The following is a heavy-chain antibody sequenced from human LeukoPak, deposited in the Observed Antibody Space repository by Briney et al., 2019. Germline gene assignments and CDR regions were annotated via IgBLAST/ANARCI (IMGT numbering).Heavy chain of an antibody. J-gene: IGHJ4*02. CDR2: ISGCGGST. CDR1: GFIFSTYV. D-gene: IGHD3-22*01. V-gene: IGHV3-23*01. Sequence: GGSLRLSCAASGFIFSTYVVNWVRQAPGKGLEWVSNISGCGGSTYYAESVKGRFTISRDNSKNTLYLQMSSLRVGDTAVYYCAKDRGRYYDSSGHYWGYYFDYWGQGTLVTVSS. CDR3: AKDRGRYYDSSGHYWGYYFDY.